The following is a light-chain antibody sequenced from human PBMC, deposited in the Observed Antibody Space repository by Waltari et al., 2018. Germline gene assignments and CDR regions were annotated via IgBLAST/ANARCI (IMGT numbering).Light chain of an antibody. CDR2: GTS. J-gene: IGKJ1*01. CDR1: QSVSSSY. CDR3: QQYGSSPGT. Sequence: EIVLTQSPGTLSLSPGESATLSCRASQSVSSSYLAWYQQNPGQTPRLLIYGTSNRATGIPDRFSGSGSETDFTLTVSRLEPEDFAVYYCQQYGSSPGTFGQGTKVEIK. V-gene: IGKV3-20*01.